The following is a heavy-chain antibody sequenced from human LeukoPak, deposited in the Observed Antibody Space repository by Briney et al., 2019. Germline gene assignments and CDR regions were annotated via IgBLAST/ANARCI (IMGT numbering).Heavy chain of an antibody. CDR1: GFTFRSFG. J-gene: IGHJ4*02. V-gene: IGHV3-30*18. Sequence: GGSLRLSCTASGFTFRSFGMNWVRQAPGKGLEWVAVILDDGSSEYYAESVKGRFSISRDNSKDTLYLQMSSLREDDTAMYYCAKLGYRYGDYWGQGTLVTVSS. D-gene: IGHD5-18*01. CDR2: ILDDGSSE. CDR3: AKLGYRYGDY.